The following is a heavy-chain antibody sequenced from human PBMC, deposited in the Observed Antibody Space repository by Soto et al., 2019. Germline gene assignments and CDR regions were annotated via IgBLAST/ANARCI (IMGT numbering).Heavy chain of an antibody. J-gene: IGHJ5*02. CDR2: IYYSGST. D-gene: IGHD1-1*01. Sequence: SETLSLTCTVSGGSISSYYWSWIRQPPGKGLEWIGYIYYSGSTNYNPSLKSRVTISVDTSKNQFSLKLSSVTAADTAVYYCARGRPVWNPPYNWFDPWGQGTLVTVS. V-gene: IGHV4-59*01. CDR3: ARGRPVWNPPYNWFDP. CDR1: GGSISSYY.